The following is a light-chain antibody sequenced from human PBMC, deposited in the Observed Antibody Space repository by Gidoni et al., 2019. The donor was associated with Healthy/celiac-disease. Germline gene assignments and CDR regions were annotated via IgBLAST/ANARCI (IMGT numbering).Light chain of an antibody. CDR3: SSYTSSSTWV. CDR1: SSDVGGYNY. V-gene: IGLV2-14*01. CDR2: EVS. J-gene: IGLJ3*02. Sequence: QSALTQPASVSGSSGHSITISCTGTSSDVGGYNYVSWYQQHPGKAPKLMIYEVSNRPSGVSNRFSSSKSGNTASLTISGLQAEDEADYYCSSYTSSSTWVFGGATNLTVL.